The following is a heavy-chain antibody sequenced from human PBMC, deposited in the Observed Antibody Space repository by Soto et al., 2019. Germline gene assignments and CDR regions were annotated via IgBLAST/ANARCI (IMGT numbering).Heavy chain of an antibody. V-gene: IGHV1-69*13. CDR2: IIPIFGTA. J-gene: IGHJ4*02. Sequence: ASVKVSCKAYGGTFSSYAISWVGQAPGQGLEWMGGIIPIFGTANYAQKFQGRVTITADESTSTAYMELSSLRSEDTAVYYCARGLYYYDSSGYSEWYFDYWGQGTLVTVSS. CDR1: GGTFSSYA. D-gene: IGHD3-22*01. CDR3: ARGLYYYDSSGYSEWYFDY.